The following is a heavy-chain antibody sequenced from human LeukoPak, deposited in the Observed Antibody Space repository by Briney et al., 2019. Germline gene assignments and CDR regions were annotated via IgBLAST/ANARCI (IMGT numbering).Heavy chain of an antibody. J-gene: IGHJ4*02. Sequence: ASVKVSCKASGYTFTDYFMHWVRQAPGQGLEWMGWINPNTGGTNYAQKFQGRVTMTRDTSISTAYMDLKSLRSDDTAVFYCVRDIGPDGSFFDYWGQGTLVTVSS. CDR3: VRDIGPDGSFFDY. D-gene: IGHD1-14*01. CDR1: GYTFTDYF. CDR2: INPNTGGT. V-gene: IGHV1-2*02.